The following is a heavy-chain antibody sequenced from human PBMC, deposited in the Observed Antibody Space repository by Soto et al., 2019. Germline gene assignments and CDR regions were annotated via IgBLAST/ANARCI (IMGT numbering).Heavy chain of an antibody. CDR2: IYYSGST. CDR1: GGSISSYY. D-gene: IGHD3-22*01. V-gene: IGHV4-59*01. Sequence: PSETLSLTCTVSGGSISSYYWSWIRQPPGKGLEWIGYIYYSGSTNYNPSLKSRVTISVDTSKNQFSLKLSSVTAADTAVYYCAREDYYDRSGYYYWGQGTLVTVSS. J-gene: IGHJ4*02. CDR3: AREDYYDRSGYYY.